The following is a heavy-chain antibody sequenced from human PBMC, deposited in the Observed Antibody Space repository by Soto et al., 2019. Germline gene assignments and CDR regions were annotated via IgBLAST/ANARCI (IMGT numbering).Heavy chain of an antibody. D-gene: IGHD2-15*01. V-gene: IGHV3-48*01. CDR3: ARRAHKEDFVFDP. J-gene: IGHJ5*02. CDR2: ISSSSSTI. CDR1: GFTFSSYS. Sequence: GGSLRLSCAASGFTFSSYSMNWVRQAPGKGLEWVSYISSSSSTIYYADSVKGRFTISRDNAKNSLYLQMNSLRAEDTAVYYCARRAHKEDFVFDPWGQGTLVTVSS.